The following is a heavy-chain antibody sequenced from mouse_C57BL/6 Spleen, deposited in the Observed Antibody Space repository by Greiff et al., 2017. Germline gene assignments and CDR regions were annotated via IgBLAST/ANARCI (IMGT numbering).Heavy chain of an antibody. V-gene: IGHV1-69*01. CDR1: GYTFTSYW. Sequence: VQLQQPGAELVMPGASVKLSCKASGYTFTSYWMHWVKQRPGQGLEWIGEIDPSDSYTNYNQKFKGKSTLTVDKSSSTAYMQLSSLTSGDSAVYYCARGNGYGSSRGWYFDVWGTGTTVTVSS. CDR3: ARGNGYGSSRGWYFDV. CDR2: IDPSDSYT. D-gene: IGHD1-1*01. J-gene: IGHJ1*03.